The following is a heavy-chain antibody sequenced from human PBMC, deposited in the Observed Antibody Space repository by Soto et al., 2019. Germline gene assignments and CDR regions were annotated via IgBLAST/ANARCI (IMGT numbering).Heavy chain of an antibody. V-gene: IGHV4-59*12. CDR2: IYDSGSP. CDR3: ARYYYDISGTYGMDV. J-gene: IGHJ6*02. Sequence: PSETLSLTCTVSGGSISSSYWSWIRQPPGKGLEWIGYIYDSGSPYYNPSLMSRVTMAVDTSNNQFSLKLNSVTAADTAVYFCARYYYDISGTYGMDVWGQGTTVTVSS. D-gene: IGHD3-22*01. CDR1: GGSISSSY.